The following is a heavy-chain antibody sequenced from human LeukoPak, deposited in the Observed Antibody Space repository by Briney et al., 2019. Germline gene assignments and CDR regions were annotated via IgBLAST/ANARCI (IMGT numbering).Heavy chain of an antibody. D-gene: IGHD6-13*01. Sequence: GESLKISCKGSGYRFTSHWIGWVRQMPGRGLEWMGIIFPGDSDTRYRPSFRGQVTISADKSISTAYLQWSSLKASDTAMYYCASTMGGVYERIDYWGQGTLVTVSS. CDR1: GYRFTSHW. CDR3: ASTMGGVYERIDY. J-gene: IGHJ4*02. V-gene: IGHV5-51*01. CDR2: IFPGDSDT.